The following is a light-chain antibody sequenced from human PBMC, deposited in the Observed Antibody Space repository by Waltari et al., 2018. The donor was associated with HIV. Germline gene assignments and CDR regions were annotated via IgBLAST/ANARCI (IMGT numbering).Light chain of an antibody. CDR2: RNN. V-gene: IGLV1-47*01. J-gene: IGLJ2*01. CDR3: AAWDDSLSGVV. Sequence: QSVLTHPPSASGTPGHRVPIPCSRSSSPIGSTLVHSYQHLPGTAPKLLIYRNNQRPSGVPDRFPGSKSGTSASLAISGLRSEDGADYYCAAWDDSLSGVVFGGGTKLTVL. CDR1: SSPIGSTL.